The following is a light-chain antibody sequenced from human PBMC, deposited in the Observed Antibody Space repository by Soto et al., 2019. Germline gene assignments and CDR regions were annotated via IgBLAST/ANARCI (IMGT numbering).Light chain of an antibody. CDR3: SSYTTSATLV. J-gene: IGLJ2*01. V-gene: IGLV2-14*01. CDR1: SSDVGTYNS. CDR2: TVT. Sequence: QSALTQPASVSVSPGQSIAISCTGTSSDVGTYNSVSWYQQFPGKAPKLILYTVTNRPSGISNRFSGSKSGNTASLTISGLQSEDEADYFCSSYTTSATLVFGLGTKLTVL.